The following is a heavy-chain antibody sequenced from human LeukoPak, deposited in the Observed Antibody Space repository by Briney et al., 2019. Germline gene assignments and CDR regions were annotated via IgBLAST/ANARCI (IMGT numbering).Heavy chain of an antibody. CDR1: GFTVSSNY. CDR3: AREGVYGDYL. D-gene: IGHD4-17*01. Sequence: GGSLRLTCAASGFTVSSNYMSSVRQAPGKGLEWVSVIYSGRSTYYADSVKGRFTISRDNSKNTLYLQMNSLRAEDTAVYYCAREGVYGDYLWGQGTLVTVSS. V-gene: IGHV3-53*01. CDR2: IYSGRST. J-gene: IGHJ4*02.